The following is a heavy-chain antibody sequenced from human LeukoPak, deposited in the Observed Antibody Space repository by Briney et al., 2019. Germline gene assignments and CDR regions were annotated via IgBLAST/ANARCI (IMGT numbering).Heavy chain of an antibody. CDR1: GYTFTSHG. Sequence: GASVKVSCKASGYTFTSHGISWVRQAPGQGLEWMGGIIPIFGTANYAQKFQGRVTITADESTSTAYMELSSLRSEDTAVYYCARDQRRTWGDYGLLELDYWGQGTLVTVSS. V-gene: IGHV1-69*13. CDR2: IIPIFGTA. J-gene: IGHJ4*02. D-gene: IGHD4/OR15-4a*01. CDR3: ARDQRRTWGDYGLLELDY.